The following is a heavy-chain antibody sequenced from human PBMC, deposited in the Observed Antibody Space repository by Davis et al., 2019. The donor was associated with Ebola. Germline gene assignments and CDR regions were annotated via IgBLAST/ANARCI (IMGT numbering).Heavy chain of an antibody. CDR2: ISAYNGNT. CDR3: AREGKTYYDFWSGMDV. Sequence: ASVKVSCKTSGYIFTSYGITWVRQAPGQGLEWMGWISAYNGNTNYAQKLQGRVTMTTDTSTSTAYMELRSLRSDDTAVYYCAREGKTYYDFWSGMDVWGQGTTVTVSS. V-gene: IGHV1-18*01. D-gene: IGHD3-3*01. CDR1: GYIFTSYG. J-gene: IGHJ6*02.